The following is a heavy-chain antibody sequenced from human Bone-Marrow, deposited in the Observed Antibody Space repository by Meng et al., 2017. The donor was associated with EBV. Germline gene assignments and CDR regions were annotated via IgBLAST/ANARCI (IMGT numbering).Heavy chain of an antibody. CDR2: IDHSGST. CDR1: GGSISSSNW. V-gene: IGHV4-4*02. J-gene: IGHJ4*02. Sequence: RHESGPGHAKPWGTRSPTGGGSGGSISSSNWWSWVRQPPGKGLEWIGEIDHSGSTNYNPSLKSRVTISIDKSKNQFSLKLSSVTAADTAVYYCARDISGTIDYWGQGTLVTVSS. D-gene: IGHD3-10*01. CDR3: ARDISGTIDY.